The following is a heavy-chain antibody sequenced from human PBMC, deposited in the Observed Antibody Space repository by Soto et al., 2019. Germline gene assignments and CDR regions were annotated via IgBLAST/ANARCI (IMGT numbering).Heavy chain of an antibody. Sequence: PGGSLRLSCADSGFTFSKAWMSWFRQAPGKGLEWVGRIKSKTDGGTTDYAAPVKGRFTISRDDSKNTLYLQMNSLKTEDTAVYYCTTRNDFWPPGAGAFDIWGQGTMVTVSS. J-gene: IGHJ3*02. CDR2: IKSKTDGGTT. CDR1: GFTFSKAW. V-gene: IGHV3-15*01. CDR3: TTRNDFWPPGAGAFDI. D-gene: IGHD3-3*01.